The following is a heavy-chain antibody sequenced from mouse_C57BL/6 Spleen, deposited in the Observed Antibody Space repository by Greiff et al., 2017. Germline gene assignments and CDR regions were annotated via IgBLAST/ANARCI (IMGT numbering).Heavy chain of an antibody. Sequence: VQLKESGPGLVKPSQSLSLTCSVTGYSITSGYYWNGIRQFPGKKLEWMGYISYDGSNKYNPSLKNRISITRDTSKNQFFLKLNSVTTEDTATYYCARAGNSYYSNYVRFAYWGQGTLVTVSA. CDR1: GYSITSGYY. J-gene: IGHJ3*01. CDR2: ISYDGSN. D-gene: IGHD2-5*01. CDR3: ARAGNSYYSNYVRFAY. V-gene: IGHV3-6*01.